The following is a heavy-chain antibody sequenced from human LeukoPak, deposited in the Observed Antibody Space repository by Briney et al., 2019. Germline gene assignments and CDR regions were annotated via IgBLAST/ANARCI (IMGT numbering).Heavy chain of an antibody. V-gene: IGHV3-30*02. J-gene: IGHJ4*02. Sequence: GGSLRPSCAASGFTFRNNGMHWVRQAPGKGLEWLAFIRFDESDKFYADSVKGRFTISRDNAKSSLYLQMNSLTAEDTAVYYCARDQGGETSYWGQGTLVTVSS. D-gene: IGHD1-14*01. CDR2: IRFDESDK. CDR3: ARDQGGETSY. CDR1: GFTFRNNG.